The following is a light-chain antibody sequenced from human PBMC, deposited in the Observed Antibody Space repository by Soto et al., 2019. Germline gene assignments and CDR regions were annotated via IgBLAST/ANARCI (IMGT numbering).Light chain of an antibody. CDR1: QSISSY. CDR3: QQSYSTPWT. Sequence: DIQMTQSPSSLSASVGDRVTITCRASQSISSYLNWYQQKPGKAPKLLIYAASSLQSGVPSRFSGSGSGKYFTLTISSLQPEDFATYYCQQSYSTPWTFGQGTKVEIK. J-gene: IGKJ1*01. CDR2: AAS. V-gene: IGKV1-39*01.